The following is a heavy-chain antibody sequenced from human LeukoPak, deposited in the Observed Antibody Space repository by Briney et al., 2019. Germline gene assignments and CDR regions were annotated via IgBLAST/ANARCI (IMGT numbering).Heavy chain of an antibody. J-gene: IGHJ4*02. D-gene: IGHD3-22*01. V-gene: IGHV3-21*01. CDR3: ARDLYDSSGYYPGSTYDY. Sequence: PGGSLRLSCAASGFTFSSYSMNWVRQAPGKGLEWVSSISSSSSYIYYADSVKGRFTISRDNAKNSLYLQMNSLRAVDTAVYYCARDLYDSSGYYPGSTYDYWGQGTLVTVSS. CDR2: ISSSSSYI. CDR1: GFTFSSYS.